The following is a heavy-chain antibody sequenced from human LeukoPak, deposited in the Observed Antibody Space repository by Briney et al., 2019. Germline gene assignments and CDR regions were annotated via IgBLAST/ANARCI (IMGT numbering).Heavy chain of an antibody. V-gene: IGHV3-48*03. CDR1: GFTFSNYE. D-gene: IGHD4-17*01. CDR2: ISSSGNTI. J-gene: IGHJ4*02. CDR3: AKDPKSSTVTLYFDY. Sequence: GGSLRLSCAASGFTFSNYEMNWVRQAPGKGLEWVSYISSSGNTIYYADSVKGRFTISRDNSKNTLYLQMNSLRAEDTAVYYCAKDPKSSTVTLYFDYWGQGTLVTVSS.